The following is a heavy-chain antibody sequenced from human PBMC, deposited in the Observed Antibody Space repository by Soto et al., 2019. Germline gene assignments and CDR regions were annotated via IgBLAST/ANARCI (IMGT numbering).Heavy chain of an antibody. CDR3: ARDVPLRNYDLWSGLSY. CDR2: ISVFNDNT. D-gene: IGHD3-3*01. Sequence: ASVKVSCKASDSTLTKYGISWVRQAPGQGLEWLGWISVFNDNTNYAQNFQDRVTMTTDSSTSTVYMDLRSLGPDDTAVYYCARDVPLRNYDLWSGLSYWGQGSLVPVSA. CDR1: DSTLTKYG. V-gene: IGHV1-18*01. J-gene: IGHJ4*02.